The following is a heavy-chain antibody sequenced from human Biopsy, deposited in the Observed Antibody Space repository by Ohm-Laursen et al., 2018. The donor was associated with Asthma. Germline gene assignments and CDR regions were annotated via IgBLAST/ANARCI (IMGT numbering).Heavy chain of an antibody. CDR1: GYSLTDLS. J-gene: IGHJ4*02. CDR3: ASDFPKDYVRYNFQF. V-gene: IGHV1-24*01. Sequence: ESSVKDSCKISGYSLTDLSMHWVRQAPGQGLEWMGGHDHEEGGTVNARRFQGRVTMTEDTSTDTAYMELSSLSSDDTAVYYCASDFPKDYVRYNFQFWGQGTLVTVSS. CDR2: HDHEEGGT. D-gene: IGHD4-17*01.